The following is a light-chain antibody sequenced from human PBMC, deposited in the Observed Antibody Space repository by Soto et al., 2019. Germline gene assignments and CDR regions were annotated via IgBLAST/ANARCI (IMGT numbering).Light chain of an antibody. J-gene: IGKJ2*01. CDR2: KAS. Sequence: DIQMTQSPATLSASVGDTVTITCRASQIISNWLAWYQQKPGQAPKLLSHKASTLESGVPSRFSGSGSGTEVTLTISSLKPDYVAPFYCQQHDRPPYTFGQETKLEIQ. V-gene: IGKV1-5*03. CDR1: QIISNW. CDR3: QQHDRPPYT.